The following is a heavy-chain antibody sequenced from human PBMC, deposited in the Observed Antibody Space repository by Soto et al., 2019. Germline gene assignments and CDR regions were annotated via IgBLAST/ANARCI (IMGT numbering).Heavy chain of an antibody. D-gene: IGHD2-8*02. CDR3: AKDEYWESHFYYFMDL. CDR2: ISHDGNVN. J-gene: IGHJ6*03. V-gene: IGHV3-30*18. CDR1: GFTFSSYA. Sequence: QVQLVESGGGVVQPGRSLRLSCEASGFTFSSYAMHWVRQAPGKGLEWVAVISHDGNVNYYSESVKGRFTMSRDNSKDTLYLQMDSLRMQHTSVYFCAKDEYWESHFYYFMDLWGKGTPVTVSS.